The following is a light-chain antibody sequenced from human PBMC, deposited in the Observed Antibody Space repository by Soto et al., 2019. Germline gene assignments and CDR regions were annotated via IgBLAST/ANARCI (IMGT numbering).Light chain of an antibody. CDR2: DAS. CDR1: QGVSSY. V-gene: IGKV3-11*01. J-gene: IGKJ1*01. CDR3: QQRDKWPRT. Sequence: EIVLTQSPATLSLSPGERATISCRASQGVSSYLAWYQQKPGQAPRLLIYDASNRATGIPARFSGSGSGTDFTLTISSPEPEDFAVYYCQQRDKWPRTFGQGTKVEIK.